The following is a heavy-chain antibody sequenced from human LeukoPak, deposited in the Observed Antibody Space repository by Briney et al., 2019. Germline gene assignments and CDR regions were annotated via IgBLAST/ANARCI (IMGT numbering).Heavy chain of an antibody. V-gene: IGHV3-23*01. CDR1: GFTFSSYA. D-gene: IGHD6-13*01. CDR3: ARGGSYNSGWSN. J-gene: IGHJ4*02. CDR2: ISGSGGST. Sequence: GGSLRLSCAASGFTFSSYAMSWVRQAPGKGLEWVSAISGSGGSTYYADSVKGRFTISRDNSKNTLYLQMNSLRAEDTAVYYCARGGSYNSGWSNWGQGTLVTVSS.